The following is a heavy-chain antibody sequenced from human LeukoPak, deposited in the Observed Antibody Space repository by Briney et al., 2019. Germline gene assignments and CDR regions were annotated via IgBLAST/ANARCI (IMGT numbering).Heavy chain of an antibody. D-gene: IGHD3-9*01. CDR2: IYYSGST. V-gene: IGHV4-39*01. CDR3: ARLTGLRYFDWSKFGVYFDY. J-gene: IGHJ4*02. CDR1: GGSISSSSYY. Sequence: SETLSLTCTVSGGSISSSSYYWGWIRQPPGKGLEWIGSIYYSGSTYYNPSLKSRVTISVDTSKNQFSLKLSSVTAADTAVYYCARLTGLRYFDWSKFGVYFDYWGQGTLVTVSS.